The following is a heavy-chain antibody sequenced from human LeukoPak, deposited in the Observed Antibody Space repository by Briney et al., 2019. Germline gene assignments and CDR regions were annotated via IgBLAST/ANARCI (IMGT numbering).Heavy chain of an antibody. CDR2: INSGATSE. Sequence: SGGSLRLSCTASGFIFSNFEMNWVRQSPGKGLQWVAYINSGATSEYYADSAKGRFTISRDNAKNSLYLQVNSLGVQDTAIYYCARVICTGGSCFQNDYWGQGTLVTVSS. D-gene: IGHD2-8*02. V-gene: IGHV3-48*03. CDR3: ARVICTGGSCFQNDY. CDR1: GFIFSNFE. J-gene: IGHJ4*02.